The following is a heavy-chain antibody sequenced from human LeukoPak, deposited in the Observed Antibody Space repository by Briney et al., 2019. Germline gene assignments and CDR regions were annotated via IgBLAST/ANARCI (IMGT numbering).Heavy chain of an antibody. J-gene: IGHJ6*03. CDR1: GGSISSYY. CDR2: TYYSGST. Sequence: SETLSLTCTVSGGSISSYYWSWIRQPPGKGLEWIGYTYYSGSTNYNPSLKSRVTISVDTSKNQFSLKLSSVTAADTAVYYCARLDYDFWSGYYGEYYYMDVWGKGTTVTVSS. D-gene: IGHD3-3*01. V-gene: IGHV4-59*01. CDR3: ARLDYDFWSGYYGEYYYMDV.